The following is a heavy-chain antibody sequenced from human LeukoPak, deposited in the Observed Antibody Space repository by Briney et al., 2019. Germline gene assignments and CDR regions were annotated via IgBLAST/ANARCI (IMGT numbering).Heavy chain of an antibody. J-gene: IGHJ4*02. V-gene: IGHV3-30*02. D-gene: IGHD3-10*01. CDR3: ARLLAYGSGAEAFDY. Sequence: PGGSLRLSCAASGFTFSSYGMHWVRQAPGKGLEWVAFIRYDGSNKYYADSVKGRFTISRDNSKNTLYLQMNSLRAGDTAVYYCARLLAYGSGAEAFDYWGQGTLVTVSS. CDR2: IRYDGSNK. CDR1: GFTFSSYG.